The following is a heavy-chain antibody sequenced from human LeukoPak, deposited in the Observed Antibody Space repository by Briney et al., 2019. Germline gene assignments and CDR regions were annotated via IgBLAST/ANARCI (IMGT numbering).Heavy chain of an antibody. CDR3: LRDLNWSLDQ. D-gene: IGHD1-20*01. V-gene: IGHV3-74*01. Sequence: QPGGSLRLSCAASGFTFSSYSMNWVRQAPGKGLVWVSRIKSDGITITYADSVKGRFTISRDNAKNTLYLQMNSLRAEDTAVYYCLRDLNWSLDQWGQGTLVTVSS. J-gene: IGHJ4*02. CDR1: GFTFSSYS. CDR2: IKSDGITI.